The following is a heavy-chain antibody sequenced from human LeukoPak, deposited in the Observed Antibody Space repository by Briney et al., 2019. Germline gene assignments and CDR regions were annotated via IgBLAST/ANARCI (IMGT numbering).Heavy chain of an antibody. CDR1: GDSVSSSTYY. CDR3: ARGTGSSGWYVLPPLDY. CDR2: IFYTGDT. V-gene: IGHV4-39*07. J-gene: IGHJ4*02. D-gene: IGHD6-19*01. Sequence: SETLSLTCSVSGDSVSSSTYYWGRIRQPPGKGLEYIATIFYTGDTYYNPSLKSRATISVDTSKNQFSLKLSSVTAADTAVYYCARGTGSSGWYVLPPLDYWGQETLVTVSS.